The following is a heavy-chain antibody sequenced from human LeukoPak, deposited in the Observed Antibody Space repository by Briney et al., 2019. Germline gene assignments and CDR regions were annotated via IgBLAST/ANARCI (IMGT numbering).Heavy chain of an antibody. J-gene: IGHJ4*02. CDR1: GYSISSGYY. D-gene: IGHD3-22*01. CDR2: IYHSGST. CDR3: ARRPYYYDSSQPY. Sequence: SETLSLTCTVSGYSISSGYYWGWIRQPPGKGLEWIGSIYHSGSTYYNPSLKSRVTISVDTSKNQFSLKLSSVTAADTAVYYCARRPYYYDSSQPYWGQGTLVTVSS. V-gene: IGHV4-38-2*02.